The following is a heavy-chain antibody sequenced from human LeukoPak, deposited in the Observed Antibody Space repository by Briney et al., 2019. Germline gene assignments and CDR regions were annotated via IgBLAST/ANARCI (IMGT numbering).Heavy chain of an antibody. V-gene: IGHV1-45*02. J-gene: IGHJ3*02. CDR1: GYTFTYRY. Sequence: ASVKVSCKASGYTFTYRYLHWVRQAPGQALEWMGWITPFNGNTNYAQKFQDRVTITRDRSMSTAYTELSSLRSEDTAMYYCASASAETDAFDIWGQGTMVTVSS. CDR2: ITPFNGNT. CDR3: ASASAETDAFDI.